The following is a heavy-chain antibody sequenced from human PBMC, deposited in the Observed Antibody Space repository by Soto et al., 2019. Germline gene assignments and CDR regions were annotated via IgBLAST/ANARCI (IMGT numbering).Heavy chain of an antibody. J-gene: IGHJ3*02. V-gene: IGHV3-64D*09. CDR3: VKDLGGSYYDAFDI. D-gene: IGHD1-26*01. CDR2: ISSNGGST. Sequence: GGSLRLSCSASGFTFSSYARHWVRQAPGKGLEYVSAISSNGGSTYYADSVKGRFTISRENSKNTLYLQMSSLRAEDTAVYYCVKDLGGSYYDAFDIWGQGTMVTVSS. CDR1: GFTFSSYA.